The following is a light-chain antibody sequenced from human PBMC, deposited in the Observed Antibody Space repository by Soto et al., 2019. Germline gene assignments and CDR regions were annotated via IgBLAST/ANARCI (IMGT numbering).Light chain of an antibody. CDR1: QSVSSSY. Sequence: EIVLTQSPGTLSLSPGERATLSCRASQSVSSSYLAWYQQKPGQAPRLLIYGASSRATGIPDRFSGSGSGTDFTLTHSKLQPKDLAVYYCQQYRSSPKTFGQGTKVEIK. J-gene: IGKJ1*01. CDR2: GAS. CDR3: QQYRSSPKT. V-gene: IGKV3-20*01.